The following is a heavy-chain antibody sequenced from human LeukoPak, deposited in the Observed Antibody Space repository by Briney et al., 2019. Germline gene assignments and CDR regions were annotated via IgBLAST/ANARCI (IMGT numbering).Heavy chain of an antibody. V-gene: IGHV3-23*01. CDR1: GFTFSSYG. J-gene: IGHJ5*02. CDR2: ISGSGGST. CDR3: ARDIGDRYCSSTSCLINWFDP. Sequence: PGGSLRLSCAASGFTFSSYGMSWVRQAPGKGLEWVSAISGSGGSTYYADSVKGRFTISRDNAKNSLYLQMNSLRAEDTAVYYCARDIGDRYCSSTSCLINWFDPWGQGTLVTVSS. D-gene: IGHD2-2*01.